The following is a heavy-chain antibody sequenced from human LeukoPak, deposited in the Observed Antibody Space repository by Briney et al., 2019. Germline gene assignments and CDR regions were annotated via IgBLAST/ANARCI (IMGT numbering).Heavy chain of an antibody. J-gene: IGHJ5*02. V-gene: IGHV4-30-2*01. CDR3: ARAHSSSWYTFDP. CDR1: GGSISSGGYS. CDR2: IYHSVST. Sequence: SETLSLTCAVSGGSISSGGYSWSWIRQPPGKGLEWIGYIYHSVSTYYNPSLKSRVTISVDRSKNQFSLKLSSVTAADTAVYYCARAHSSSWYTFDPWGQGTLVTVSS. D-gene: IGHD6-13*01.